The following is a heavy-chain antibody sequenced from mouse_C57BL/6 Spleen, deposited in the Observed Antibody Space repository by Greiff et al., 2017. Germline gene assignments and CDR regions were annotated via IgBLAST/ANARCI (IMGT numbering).Heavy chain of an antibody. V-gene: IGHV1-64*01. D-gene: IGHD2-3*01. Sequence: QVQLQQPGAELVKPGASVKLSCKASGYTFTSYWMHWVKQRPGQGLEWIGMIHPNSGSTNYNEKFKSKATLTVDKSSSTAYMQLSSLTSEDSAVYYCATLFYDGSSYAMDYWGQGTSVTVSS. CDR2: IHPNSGST. J-gene: IGHJ4*01. CDR1: GYTFTSYW. CDR3: ATLFYDGSSYAMDY.